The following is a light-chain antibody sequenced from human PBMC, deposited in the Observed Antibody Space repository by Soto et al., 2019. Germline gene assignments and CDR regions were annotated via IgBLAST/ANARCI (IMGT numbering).Light chain of an antibody. Sequence: DIQMTQSPSSLSASVGDRVTITCRASQSISSYLNWYQQKPGKAPKLLIYAASSLQSGVPSRFSGSGSGIDFTLTISSLQPEDFETYYCQQSYSTRLTFGGGTKVEIK. CDR2: AAS. J-gene: IGKJ4*01. CDR3: QQSYSTRLT. CDR1: QSISSY. V-gene: IGKV1-39*01.